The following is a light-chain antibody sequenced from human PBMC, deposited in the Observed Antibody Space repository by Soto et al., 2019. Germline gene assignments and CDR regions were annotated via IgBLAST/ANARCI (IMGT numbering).Light chain of an antibody. V-gene: IGKV1-39*01. CDR3: QQSYSTPRP. CDR1: QSISTY. J-gene: IGKJ1*01. Sequence: DIQMTQSPSSLSATVGDRVTITCRASQSISTYLNWYQQKPGTAPKVLIYGASTLQSGVPSRFSGSGSGTDFTLTISSLQHEDFAPYYCQQSYSTPRPFGQGTKVEIK. CDR2: GAS.